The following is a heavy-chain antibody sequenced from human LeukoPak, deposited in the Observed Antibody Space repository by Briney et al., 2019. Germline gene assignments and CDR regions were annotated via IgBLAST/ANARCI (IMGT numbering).Heavy chain of an antibody. CDR3: ARVGNWGSPYRRYYFDY. J-gene: IGHJ4*02. V-gene: IGHV6-1*01. Sequence: SQTLSLTCAISGDSVSSNSAAWNWLRQSPSRGLEWLGRTYYRSKWYNDYAVSVKSRITINPDTSKNQFSLQLNSVTPEDTAVYYCARVGNWGSPYRRYYFDYWGQGTLVTVSS. CDR1: GDSVSSNSAA. D-gene: IGHD7-27*01. CDR2: TYYRSKWYN.